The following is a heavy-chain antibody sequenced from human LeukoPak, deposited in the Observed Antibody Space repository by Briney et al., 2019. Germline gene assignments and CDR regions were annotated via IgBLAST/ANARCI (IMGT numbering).Heavy chain of an antibody. Sequence: SETLSLTCTVSGGSISSYNWSWIRQPPGKGLEWIGGINHSGSTNYNPSLKSRVTISVDTSKNQFSLQLSSVTAADTAVYYCARGLTSDFWSGYPSYYFDYWGQGTLVTVSS. J-gene: IGHJ4*02. CDR1: GGSISSYN. V-gene: IGHV4-34*01. D-gene: IGHD3-3*01. CDR2: INHSGST. CDR3: ARGLTSDFWSGYPSYYFDY.